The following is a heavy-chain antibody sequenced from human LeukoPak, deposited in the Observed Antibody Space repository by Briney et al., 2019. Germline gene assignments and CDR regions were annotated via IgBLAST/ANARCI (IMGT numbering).Heavy chain of an antibody. J-gene: IGHJ3*02. CDR2: IKQDGSEK. CDR3: ARVGYPDAFDI. Sequence: GGSLRLSCAAPGFTFSSYWMSWVRQAPGKGLEWVANIKQDGSEKYYVDSVKGRFTISRDNAKNSLYLQMNSLRAEDTAVYYCARVGYPDAFDIWGQGTMVTVSS. D-gene: IGHD5-12*01. V-gene: IGHV3-7*01. CDR1: GFTFSSYW.